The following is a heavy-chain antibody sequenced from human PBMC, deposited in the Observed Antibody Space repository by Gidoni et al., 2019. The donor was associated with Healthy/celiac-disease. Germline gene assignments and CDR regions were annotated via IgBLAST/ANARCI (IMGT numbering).Heavy chain of an antibody. J-gene: IGHJ4*02. Sequence: EVQLLESGGGLVQPGGSLRLSCAASGFTCSRYALSWVRQAPGKGLEWVSAISGSGGSTYYADSVKGRFTISRDNSKNTLYLQMNSLRAEDTAVYYCAKSRIWFGELLSVFDYWGQGTLVTVSS. CDR2: ISGSGGST. V-gene: IGHV3-23*01. D-gene: IGHD3-10*01. CDR1: GFTCSRYA. CDR3: AKSRIWFGELLSVFDY.